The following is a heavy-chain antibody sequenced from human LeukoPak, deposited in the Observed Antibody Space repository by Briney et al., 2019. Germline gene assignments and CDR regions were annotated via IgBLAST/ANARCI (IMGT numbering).Heavy chain of an antibody. V-gene: IGHV3-23*01. Sequence: QSGGSLRLSCVASGFSFGNYAMSWVRQAPGKGLQWVSQISGTGGAPWYAGFARDRLTISRDNSKNTLCLQMSGLRVEDTAMYYCVKDPRDTYGTNWFVSWGQGTLLIVSS. J-gene: IGHJ5*01. CDR2: ISGTGGAP. CDR1: GFSFGNYA. CDR3: VKDPRDTYGTNWFVS. D-gene: IGHD2-21*01.